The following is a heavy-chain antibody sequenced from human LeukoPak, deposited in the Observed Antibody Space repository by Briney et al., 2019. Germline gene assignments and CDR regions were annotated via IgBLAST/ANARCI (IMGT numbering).Heavy chain of an antibody. CDR1: GGSISSYY. CDR3: ARRTYFYDSSGYYFDY. J-gene: IGHJ4*02. D-gene: IGHD3-22*01. Sequence: SETLSLTCTVSGGSISSYYWSWIRQPPGKGLECIGYIYYSGSTNYNPSLKSRVTISVGTFKNQFSLKLSSVTAADTAVYYCARRTYFYDSSGYYFDYWGQGTLVTVSS. CDR2: IYYSGST. V-gene: IGHV4-59*01.